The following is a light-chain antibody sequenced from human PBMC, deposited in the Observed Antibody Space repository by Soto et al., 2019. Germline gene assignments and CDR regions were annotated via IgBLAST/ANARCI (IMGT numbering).Light chain of an antibody. Sequence: DIQMTQSPSTLSASVGDRVTITCRASQSINRWLAWYQQKPGKAPKLLIYQASSLESGVPSTFSGSGIGTESSLSISRLQPDDFATYYCQPYSTYPYIFGQGTKVDIK. CDR2: QAS. CDR3: QPYSTYPYI. V-gene: IGKV1-5*03. J-gene: IGKJ2*01. CDR1: QSINRW.